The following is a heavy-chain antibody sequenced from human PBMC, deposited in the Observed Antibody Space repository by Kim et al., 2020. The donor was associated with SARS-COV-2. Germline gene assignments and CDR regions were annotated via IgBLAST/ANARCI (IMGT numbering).Heavy chain of an antibody. Sequence: ASVKVSCKTSAYTFSTYGMHWVRQAPGQSFEWMGWINAGNGNTKYSRKFQGRITLTTDTSASTGYMELSSLRFEDTAVYYCARDGALAGKANFDYWGQGTLVTVSS. CDR2: INAGNGNT. CDR3: ARDGALAGKANFDY. CDR1: AYTFSTYG. J-gene: IGHJ4*02. V-gene: IGHV1-3*01. D-gene: IGHD6-19*01.